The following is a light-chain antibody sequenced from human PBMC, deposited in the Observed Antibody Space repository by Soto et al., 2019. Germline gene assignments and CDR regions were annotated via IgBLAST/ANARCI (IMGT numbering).Light chain of an antibody. Sequence: QSALTQPGSVSGSPGQSINISCTGTSSDIGAYNYVSWYQQHPGKAPKLIIYEVTNRPSGVSTRFSGSKSGNTASLTISGLQAEDDADYYCCSFTSGNTAYVFGTGTKLTVL. J-gene: IGLJ1*01. CDR2: EVT. V-gene: IGLV2-14*01. CDR1: SSDIGAYNY. CDR3: CSFTSGNTAYV.